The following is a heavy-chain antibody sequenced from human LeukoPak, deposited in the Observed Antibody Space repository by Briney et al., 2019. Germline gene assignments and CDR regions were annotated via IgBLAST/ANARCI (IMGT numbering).Heavy chain of an antibody. CDR2: NIPIFGTA. Sequence: GASVKVSCKASGGTFSSYAISWVRQAPGQGLEWMGVNIPIFGTANYAQKFQGRVTITADKSTSTAYMELSSLRSEDTAVYYCASIQVPYDSSGYYYFGFDYWGQGTLVTVSS. V-gene: IGHV1-69*06. CDR1: GGTFSSYA. J-gene: IGHJ4*02. CDR3: ASIQVPYDSSGYYYFGFDY. D-gene: IGHD3-22*01.